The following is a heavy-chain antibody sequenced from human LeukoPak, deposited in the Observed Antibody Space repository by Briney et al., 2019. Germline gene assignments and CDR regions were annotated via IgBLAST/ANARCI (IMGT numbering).Heavy chain of an antibody. CDR2: ISAYNGNT. V-gene: IGHV1-18*01. CDR3: AREMRYSSSWYEVYWFDP. CDR1: GYTFTSYG. J-gene: IGHJ5*02. D-gene: IGHD6-13*01. Sequence: ASVKVSCKTSGYTFTSYGISWVRQAPGQGLEWMGWISAYNGNTNYAQKLQGRVTMTTDTSTSTAYMELRSLRSDDTAVYYCAREMRYSSSWYEVYWFDPWGQGTLVTVSS.